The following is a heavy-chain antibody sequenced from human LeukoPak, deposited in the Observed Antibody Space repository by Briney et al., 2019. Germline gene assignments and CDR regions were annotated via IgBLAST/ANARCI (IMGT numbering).Heavy chain of an antibody. V-gene: IGHV1-69*05. CDR3: ARGVVRGVITDAFDI. CDR1: GGTFSSYA. CDR2: IVPLFRTA. D-gene: IGHD3-10*01. Sequence: GASVKVSCKTSGGTFSSYAINWVRQAPGQGLEWMGGIVPLFRTASYAQKFQGRVTITTDESTSTAYMELGSLRSEDTAVYYCARGVVRGVITDAFDIWGQGTVVTVSS. J-gene: IGHJ3*02.